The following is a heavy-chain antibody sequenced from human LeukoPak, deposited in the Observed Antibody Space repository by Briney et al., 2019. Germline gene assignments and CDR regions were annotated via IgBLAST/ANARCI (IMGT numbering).Heavy chain of an antibody. D-gene: IGHD1-26*01. CDR3: ARVRYSGSYPDVFDI. J-gene: IGHJ3*02. CDR1: GGSISSGSYY. V-gene: IGHV4-61*02. Sequence: PSQTLSLTCTVSGGSISSGSYYWSWIRQPAGKGLEWIGRIFTSGRTKYNPSLKSRVTISVDTSKNQFSLKLSSVTAADTAVYYCARVRYSGSYPDVFDIWGQGTMVTVSS. CDR2: IFTSGRT.